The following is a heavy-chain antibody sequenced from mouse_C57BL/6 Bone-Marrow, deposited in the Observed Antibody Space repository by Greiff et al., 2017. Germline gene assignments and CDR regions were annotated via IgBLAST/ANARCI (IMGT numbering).Heavy chain of an antibody. CDR2: IHPNSGST. J-gene: IGHJ2*01. CDR1: GYTFTSYW. V-gene: IGHV1-64*01. Sequence: QVQLQQPGAELVKPGASVKLSCKASGYTFTSYWMHWVKQRPGQGLEWIGMIHPNSGSTNYNEKFKSKATLTVDKSSSTAYMQLSSLTSEDSAVYYCAKSLTTVVAKNYWGQGTTLTVSS. CDR3: AKSLTTVVAKNY. D-gene: IGHD1-1*01.